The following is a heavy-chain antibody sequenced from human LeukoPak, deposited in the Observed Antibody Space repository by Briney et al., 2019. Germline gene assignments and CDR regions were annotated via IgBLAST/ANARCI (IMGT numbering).Heavy chain of an antibody. D-gene: IGHD2-15*01. CDR1: GFTFSGSA. J-gene: IGHJ4*02. CDR2: IRSKANSYAT. CDR3: TTSVGYCSGGSCRAPGY. Sequence: PGGSLRLSCAASGFTFSGSAMHWVRQASGKGLEWVGRIRSKANSYATAYAASVKGRFTISRDDSKNTAYLQMNSLKTEDTAVYYCTTSVGYCSGGSCRAPGYWGQGTLVTVSS. V-gene: IGHV3-73*01.